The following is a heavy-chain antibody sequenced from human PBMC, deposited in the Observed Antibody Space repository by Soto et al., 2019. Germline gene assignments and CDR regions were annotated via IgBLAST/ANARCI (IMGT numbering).Heavy chain of an antibody. CDR2: ITKSGDT. CDR1: GFTFSSCV. D-gene: IGHD6-13*01. CDR3: AKGLLNGRWYAAD. Sequence: EVHLLESGGGLVQPGESLRLSCETSGFTFSSCVMTWVRQAPGKGLEWVAVITKSGDTDYADSVKGRFTISRDNSKNKVYLKMNSLRAEDTAVYYCAKGLLNGRWYAADWGQGALVTVSS. V-gene: IGHV3-23*01. J-gene: IGHJ4*02.